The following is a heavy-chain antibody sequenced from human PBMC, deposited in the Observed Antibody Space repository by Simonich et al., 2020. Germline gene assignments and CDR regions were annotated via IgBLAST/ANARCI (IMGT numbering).Heavy chain of an antibody. V-gene: IGHV1-2*02. D-gene: IGHD6-6*01. CDR2: IKPNSGGT. CDR3: ARDRAARYYYYYYMDV. CDR1: GYTFTGYY. Sequence: QVQLVQSGAEVKKPGASVKVSCKASGYTFTGYYMHWVRQAPGQGLEWVGWIKPNSGGTNYAQKFQGRVTMTRDTSISTAYMELSRLRSDDTAVYYCARDRAARYYYYYYMDVWGKGTTVTVSS. J-gene: IGHJ6*03.